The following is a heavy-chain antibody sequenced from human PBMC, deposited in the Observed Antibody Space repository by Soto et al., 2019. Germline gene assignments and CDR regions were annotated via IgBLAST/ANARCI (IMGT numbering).Heavy chain of an antibody. CDR2: INPNSGGT. Sequence: ASVKVSCKASGYTFTGYYMHWVRQVPGQGLEWMGWINPNSGGTNYAQKFQGWVTMTRDTSISTAYMELSRLRSDDTAVYYCARSQTGERGGYYFDYWGQGTLVTVSS. V-gene: IGHV1-2*04. J-gene: IGHJ4*02. CDR3: ARSQTGERGGYYFDY. CDR1: GYTFTGYY. D-gene: IGHD7-27*01.